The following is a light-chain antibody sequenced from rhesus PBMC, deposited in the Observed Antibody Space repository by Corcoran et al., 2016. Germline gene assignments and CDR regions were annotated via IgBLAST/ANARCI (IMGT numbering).Light chain of an antibody. Sequence: DIQMTQSPSSLSASVGDRVTITCRTSENVNNYLNWYQQKSGKAPKLLFYRTSILQSGVPLRVSGSGSGTDYTFTISSLRSEDVATYSCHHNYSVPWTFGQGTKVEI. V-gene: IGKV1-74*01. CDR2: RTS. J-gene: IGKJ1*01. CDR3: HHNYSVPWT. CDR1: ENVNNY.